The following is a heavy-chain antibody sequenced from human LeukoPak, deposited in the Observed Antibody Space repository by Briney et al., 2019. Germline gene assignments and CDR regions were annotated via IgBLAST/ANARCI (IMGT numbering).Heavy chain of an antibody. Sequence: SETLSLTCAVYGGSFSGYYWSWIRQPPGKGLEWIGEINHSGSTNYNPSLKSRVTISVDTSKNQFSLKLSSVTAADTAVYFRARDGTGDQHLIQWGPGTLVTVSS. CDR2: INHSGST. CDR3: ARDGTGDQHLIQ. D-gene: IGHD2-2*01. CDR1: GGSFSGYY. J-gene: IGHJ4*02. V-gene: IGHV4-34*01.